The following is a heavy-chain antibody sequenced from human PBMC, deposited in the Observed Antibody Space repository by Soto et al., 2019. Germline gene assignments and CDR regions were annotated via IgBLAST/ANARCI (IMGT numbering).Heavy chain of an antibody. CDR3: PTRLTPPYGMDV. D-gene: IGHD3-16*01. CDR2: IRNKANSHAT. J-gene: IGHJ6*02. Sequence: PGGSLRLTCVDSGCTFSGYAMHWVRQASGKGLEWVGRIRNKANSHATAYAASVKGRFTISRDDSKNTAYLQMNSLKTEDTAVYYCPTRLTPPYGMDVWGQGTTFTVS. V-gene: IGHV3-73*01. CDR1: GCTFSGYA.